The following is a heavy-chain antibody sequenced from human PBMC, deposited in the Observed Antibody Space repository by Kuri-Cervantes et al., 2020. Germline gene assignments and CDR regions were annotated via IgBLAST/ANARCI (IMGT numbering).Heavy chain of an antibody. CDR1: GFTVSSNY. J-gene: IGHJ4*02. D-gene: IGHD3-9*01. CDR2: IYSSGDT. CDR3: ARGRNPDILTGFH. V-gene: IGHV3-66*02. Sequence: GESLKISCAASGFTVSSNYMSWVRQAPGKGLEWVSIIYSSGDTYYIDSVKGRFTIPRDNSKNTLYLQMNSLRVEDTAVYYCARGRNPDILTGFHWGQGTLVTVSS.